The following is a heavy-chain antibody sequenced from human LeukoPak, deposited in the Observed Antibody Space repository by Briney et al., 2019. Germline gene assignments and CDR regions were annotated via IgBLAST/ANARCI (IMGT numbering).Heavy chain of an antibody. D-gene: IGHD6-13*01. V-gene: IGHV1-69*05. CDR1: GGTFSSYA. Sequence: SVKVSCKASGGTFSSYAISWVRQAPGQGLEWMGGIIPIFGTANYAQKFQGRVTITTDESTSTAYMELSSLRSEDTAVYYCAIELRSSSWYKGALTQFDPWGQRTLVTVSS. CDR3: AIELRSSSWYKGALTQFDP. CDR2: IIPIFGTA. J-gene: IGHJ5*02.